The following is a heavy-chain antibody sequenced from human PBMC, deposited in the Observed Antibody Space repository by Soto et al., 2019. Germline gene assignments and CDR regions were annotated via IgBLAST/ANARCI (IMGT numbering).Heavy chain of an antibody. CDR3: AMVSAFDFWSGHFVFGWFDS. V-gene: IGHV3-23*01. Sequence: EVRLLESGGDFVQPGGSLRLACTASGFTFDTHAMARVRQAPGKGLESVTSISATGFSKYHADSVRDRITISRDNSKNTVYLHMNILRAEDTAVYHCAMVSAFDFWSGHFVFGWFDSWGQGTQVTVSS. D-gene: IGHD3-3*01. CDR1: GFTFDTHA. CDR2: ISATGFSK. J-gene: IGHJ5*01.